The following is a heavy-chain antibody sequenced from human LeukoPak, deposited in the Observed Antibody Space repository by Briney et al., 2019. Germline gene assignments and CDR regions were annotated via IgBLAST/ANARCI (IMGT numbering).Heavy chain of an antibody. CDR3: ARGRGTIFGVVNDNWFDP. Sequence: PSETLSLTCAVYGGSFSGYYWSSIRQPPGKGLAWMGYMYYCGSTNYNPPLHSQVPIPQHTSKNQFSLKLSSVSAADTAVYYCARGRGTIFGVVNDNWFDPWGQGTLVTVSS. J-gene: IGHJ5*02. V-gene: IGHV4-59*01. CDR2: MYYCGST. CDR1: GGSFSGYY. D-gene: IGHD3-3*01.